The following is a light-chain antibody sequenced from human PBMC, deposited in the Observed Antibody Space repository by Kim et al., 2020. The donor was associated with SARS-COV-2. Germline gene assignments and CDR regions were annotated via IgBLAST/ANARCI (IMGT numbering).Light chain of an antibody. V-gene: IGKV1-17*01. CDR3: LQHNTYPIT. Sequence: ASVGDRVTITCRASQDIRNDLGWYQKNPGRAPKRLIDGASSLQSGVPSRLSGSGSGTEFTLTISSLQPEDFATYFCLQHNTYPITFGQGTRLEIK. CDR2: GAS. J-gene: IGKJ5*01. CDR1: QDIRND.